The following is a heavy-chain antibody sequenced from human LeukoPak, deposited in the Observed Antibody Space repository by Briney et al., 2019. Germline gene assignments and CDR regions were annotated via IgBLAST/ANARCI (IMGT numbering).Heavy chain of an antibody. Sequence: PGGSLRLSCAASGFTLSSYALSWVRQAPATGPEEVPAISGSGGSTYYADSVKGRFTISRDNYKNTLYLQMNSLRAEDTAVYYCAKVSSCSWYVAFDYWGQGTLVSVSS. D-gene: IGHD6-13*01. V-gene: IGHV3-23*01. CDR3: AKVSSCSWYVAFDY. CDR1: GFTLSSYA. J-gene: IGHJ4*02. CDR2: ISGSGGST.